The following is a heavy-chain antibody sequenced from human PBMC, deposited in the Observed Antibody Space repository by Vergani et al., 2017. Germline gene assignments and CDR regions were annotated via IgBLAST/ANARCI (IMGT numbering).Heavy chain of an antibody. Sequence: QLQLQESGSGLVKPSQTLSLTCAVSGGSISSGGYSWSWIRQPPGKGLEWIGYIYHSGSTYYNPSLKSRVTISVDRSKNQFSLKLSSVTAADTAVYYCARVTALGLPGYWFDPLGQGTLVTVSS. J-gene: IGHJ5*02. D-gene: IGHD2-15*01. V-gene: IGHV4-30-2*01. CDR2: IYHSGST. CDR1: GGSISSGGYS. CDR3: ARVTALGLPGYWFDP.